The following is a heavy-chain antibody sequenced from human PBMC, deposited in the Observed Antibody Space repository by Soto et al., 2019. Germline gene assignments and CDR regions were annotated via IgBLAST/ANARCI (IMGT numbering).Heavy chain of an antibody. CDR2: IIPIFGTA. Sequence: QVQLVQSGAEVKKPGSSVKVCCKASGGTFSSYAISWVRQAPGQGLEWMGGIIPIFGTANYAQKFQGRVTITADESTSTAYMELSSLRSEDTAVYYCASPTYCSSTSCYARMDVWGQGTTVTVSS. J-gene: IGHJ6*02. V-gene: IGHV1-69*01. D-gene: IGHD2-2*01. CDR3: ASPTYCSSTSCYARMDV. CDR1: GGTFSSYA.